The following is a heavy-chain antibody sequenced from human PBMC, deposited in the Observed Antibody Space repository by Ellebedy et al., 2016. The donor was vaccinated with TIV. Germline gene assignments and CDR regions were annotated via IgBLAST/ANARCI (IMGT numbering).Heavy chain of an antibody. D-gene: IGHD3-9*01. CDR1: EFTFNSYW. Sequence: GGSLRLSCAASEFTFNSYWMTWVRQAPEKGLQWVANIDEDGSQKNYVDSVKGRFTISRDNAKNSLYLHLNSLRAEDTAIYYCARVDILRWYYFDSWGQGTLVTVSS. CDR2: IDEDGSQK. CDR3: ARVDILRWYYFDS. V-gene: IGHV3-7*03. J-gene: IGHJ4*02.